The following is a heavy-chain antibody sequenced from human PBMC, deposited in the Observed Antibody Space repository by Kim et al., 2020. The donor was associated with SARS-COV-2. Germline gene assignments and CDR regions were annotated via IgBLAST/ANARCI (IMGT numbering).Heavy chain of an antibody. V-gene: IGHV3-43*02. D-gene: IGHD3-16*02. Sequence: GGSLRLSCAASGFTFDDYAMHWVRQAPGKGLEWVSLISGDGGSTYYADSVKGRFTISRDNSKNSLYLQMNSLRTEDTALYYCAKDIAYDYVWGSYRTNDAFDIWGQGTMVTVSS. CDR3: AKDIAYDYVWGSYRTNDAFDI. J-gene: IGHJ3*02. CDR1: GFTFDDYA. CDR2: ISGDGGST.